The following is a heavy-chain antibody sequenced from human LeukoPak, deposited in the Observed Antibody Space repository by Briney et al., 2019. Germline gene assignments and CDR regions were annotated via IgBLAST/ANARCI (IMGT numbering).Heavy chain of an antibody. CDR2: ISAYNDNT. D-gene: IGHD2-2*01. Sequence: ASVKVSCKASGYTFTSYGIIWVRQAPGQGLEWMGWISAYNDNTNYAQKLQGRVTMTTDTSTSTAYMELRSLRSDDTAVYYCAREPRASYCSSTSCYRPYYYYYMDVWGKGTTVTVSS. CDR1: GYTFTSYG. CDR3: AREPRASYCSSTSCYRPYYYYYMDV. V-gene: IGHV1-18*01. J-gene: IGHJ6*03.